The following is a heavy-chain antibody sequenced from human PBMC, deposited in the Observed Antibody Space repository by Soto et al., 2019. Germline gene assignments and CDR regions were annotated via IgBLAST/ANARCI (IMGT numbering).Heavy chain of an antibody. Sequence: SETLSLTCTVSGGSISSYYWSWIRQPPGKGLEWIGYIYYSGSTKYNPSLKSRVTISVDTSKNQFSLKLSSVTAADTAVYYCARKYCSGGSCYSWSSWFEPWGQGTLVTVSS. D-gene: IGHD2-15*01. CDR1: GGSISSYY. CDR3: ARKYCSGGSCYSWSSWFEP. V-gene: IGHV4-59*08. CDR2: IYYSGST. J-gene: IGHJ5*02.